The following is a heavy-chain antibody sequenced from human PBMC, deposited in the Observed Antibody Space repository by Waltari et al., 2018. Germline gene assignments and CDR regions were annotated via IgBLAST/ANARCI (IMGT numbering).Heavy chain of an antibody. J-gene: IGHJ6*03. CDR3: AKDNIIAGSPGDYYMDV. V-gene: IGHV3-23*03. Sequence: EVQLLESGGGLVQPGGSLRLSCAASGFTFSSYAMSWVRQAPGKGLEWVSVVYGGGSSTYYADSGKGRFTISRDKSKNTLYLQMNSLRAEDTAVYYCAKDNIIAGSPGDYYMDVWGKGTTVTVSS. CDR1: GFTFSSYA. D-gene: IGHD2-15*01. CDR2: VYGGGSST.